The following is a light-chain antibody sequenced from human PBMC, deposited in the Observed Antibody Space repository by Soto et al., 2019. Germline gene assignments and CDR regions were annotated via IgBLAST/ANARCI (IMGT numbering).Light chain of an antibody. V-gene: IGLV4-60*02. Sequence: QPVLTQSSSVSASLGSSVKLTCTLSSGHSSYIIAWHQQQPGKAPRYLMKVEGSGGFNKGSGVPDRFSGYRSGADRYLTISNLQFEDEADYYCETWDSNTWVFGGGTKLTVL. CDR2: VEGSGGF. J-gene: IGLJ3*02. CDR3: ETWDSNTWV. CDR1: SGHSSYI.